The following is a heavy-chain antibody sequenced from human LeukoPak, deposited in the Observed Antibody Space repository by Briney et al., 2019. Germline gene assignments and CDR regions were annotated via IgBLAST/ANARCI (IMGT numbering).Heavy chain of an antibody. CDR2: IYYSGST. D-gene: IGHD5-24*01. CDR3: ARLREEMATTSLGFFYNP. Sequence: PSETLSLTCTVSGGSISSSSYYWGWIRQPPGKGLERIGSIYYSGSTYYNPSLKSRVTISVDTSKNQFSLKLSSVTAADTAVYYCARLREEMATTSLGFFYNPWGQGTLVTVSS. V-gene: IGHV4-39*01. CDR1: GGSISSSSYY. J-gene: IGHJ5*02.